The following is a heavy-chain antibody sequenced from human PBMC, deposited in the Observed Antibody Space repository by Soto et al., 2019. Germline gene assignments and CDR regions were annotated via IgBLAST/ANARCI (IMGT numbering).Heavy chain of an antibody. V-gene: IGHV5-51*01. D-gene: IGHD3-22*01. CDR3: ARHGPRVYYDNSDYYYYGMDV. Sequence: SLKISCKGSGYSFTIYWIGWVRQMPGKGLEWMGIIYPGDSDTRYSPSFQGQVTISADKSISTAYLQWSSLKASDTAMYYRARHGPRVYYDNSDYYYYGMDVWGQGTTVTVSS. J-gene: IGHJ6*02. CDR1: GYSFTIYW. CDR2: IYPGDSDT.